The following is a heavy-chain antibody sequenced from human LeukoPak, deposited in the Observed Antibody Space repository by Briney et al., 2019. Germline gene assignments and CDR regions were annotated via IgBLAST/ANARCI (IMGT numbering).Heavy chain of an antibody. CDR1: GGSFSGYY. V-gene: IGHV4-34*01. CDR3: ARGPAYYYDSSGYRRRSFLDY. Sequence: PSETLSLTCAVYGGSFSGYYWSWIRQPPGKGLEWIGEINHSGSTNYNPSLKSRVTISVDTSKNQFSLKLSSVTAADTAVYYCARGPAYYYDSSGYRRRSFLDYWGQGTLVTVSS. D-gene: IGHD3-22*01. CDR2: INHSGST. J-gene: IGHJ4*02.